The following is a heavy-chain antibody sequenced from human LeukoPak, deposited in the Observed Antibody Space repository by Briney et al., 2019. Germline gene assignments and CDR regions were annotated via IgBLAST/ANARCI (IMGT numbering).Heavy chain of an antibody. CDR2: INNKICGGTT. J-gene: IGHJ4*02. V-gene: IGHV3-15*01. Sequence: GGPLRLSCTASGCTFKNAGMRWVRQAPGEGLEGVPRINNKICGGTTDYVAPVKGIYTISRGVTKNTLYLQMSSLKREDTAVYYCATEGDGYFHILTDYYIRTPRPYYFDYWGQGSLVTVSS. D-gene: IGHD3-9*01. CDR1: GCTFKNAG. CDR3: ATEGDGYFHILTDYYIRTPRPYYFDY.